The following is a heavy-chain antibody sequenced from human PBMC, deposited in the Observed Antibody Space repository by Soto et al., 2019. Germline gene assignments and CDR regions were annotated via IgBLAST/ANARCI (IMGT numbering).Heavy chain of an antibody. CDR2: INPNSGGT. V-gene: IGHV1-2*02. Sequence: ASVKVSCKASGYSFTGYYIHWVRQAPGQGLEWMGWINPNSGGTNYAQKFQGRVTMTRDTSISTGFMELRRLRSDDTAVYYCAKDWNTAVAGTVDYWGQGTLVTV. J-gene: IGHJ4*02. D-gene: IGHD6-19*01. CDR1: GYSFTGYY. CDR3: AKDWNTAVAGTVDY.